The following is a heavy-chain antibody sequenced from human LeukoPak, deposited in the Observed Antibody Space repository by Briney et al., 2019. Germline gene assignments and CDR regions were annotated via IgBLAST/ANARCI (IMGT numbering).Heavy chain of an antibody. D-gene: IGHD1-26*01. CDR2: ISRTGGST. Sequence: GGSLRLSCAASGFTFSNYAMSWVRQAPGRGLEWVSAISRTGGSTYYADSVRGRFTISRDNSKNTLYLQMNSLRAEDTAAYNCATRPTVGGTTPTFDYWGQGTLVTVSS. CDR1: GFTFSNYA. CDR3: ATRPTVGGTTPTFDY. J-gene: IGHJ4*02. V-gene: IGHV3-23*01.